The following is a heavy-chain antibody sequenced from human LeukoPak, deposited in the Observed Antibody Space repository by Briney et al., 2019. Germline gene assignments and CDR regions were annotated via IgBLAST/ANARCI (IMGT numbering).Heavy chain of an antibody. J-gene: IGHJ4*02. V-gene: IGHV3-23*01. CDR2: ISGSGGST. D-gene: IGHD3-22*01. CDR1: GFIFSSYA. Sequence: PGGSLRLSCAASGFIFSSYAMSWVRQAPGKGLEWVSTISGSGGSTSYADSVKGRFTISRDNSKNTLYLQMNSLRAEDTAVYYCAKDGYYYHSSGYYYYLDYWGQGTLVTVSS. CDR3: AKDGYYYHSSGYYYYLDY.